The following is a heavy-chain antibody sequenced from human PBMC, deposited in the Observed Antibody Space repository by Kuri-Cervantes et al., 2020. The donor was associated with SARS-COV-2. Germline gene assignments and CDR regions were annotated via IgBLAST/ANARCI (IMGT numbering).Heavy chain of an antibody. CDR3: ARVKAVVGATELRHDRLGLDY. CDR1: GYTFTSYY. CDR2: INPSGGST. J-gene: IGHJ4*02. V-gene: IGHV1-46*01. D-gene: IGHD1-26*01. Sequence: ASVKVSCKASGYTFTSYYMHWVRQAPGQGLEWMGIINPSGGSTTYAQKFQGRVTMTTDTLRTTAFMELRSLRSDDTAVYHCARVKAVVGATELRHDRLGLDYWGQGTLVTVSS.